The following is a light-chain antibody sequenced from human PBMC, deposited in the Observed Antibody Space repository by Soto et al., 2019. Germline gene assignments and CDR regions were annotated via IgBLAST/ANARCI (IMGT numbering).Light chain of an antibody. CDR2: DSS. CDR1: QDISNY. CDR3: QQSDSLPLT. J-gene: IGKJ4*01. V-gene: IGKV1-33*01. Sequence: DIQMTQSPSSLSASVGDRVTITCQASQDISNYLSWYQQRPGKAPKLLIYDSSNLETGVPSRLSGGGSGTHFTFTISSLQPEDIATYYCQQSDSLPLTFGGGTKVDIK.